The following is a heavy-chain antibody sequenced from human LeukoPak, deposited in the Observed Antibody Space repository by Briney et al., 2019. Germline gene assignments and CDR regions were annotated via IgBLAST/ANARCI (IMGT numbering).Heavy chain of an antibody. V-gene: IGHV4-34*01. D-gene: IGHD3-10*01. CDR1: GGSFSGYY. CDR2: INHRGST. J-gene: IGHJ4*02. Sequence: SETLSPTCAVYGGSFSGYYWSWIRQPPGKGLEWIGEINHRGSTNYNPSLKSRVTISVDTSKNQYSLNLSSVTAADTAVYYCARGGLVRRFDFWGQGILVTVSS. CDR3: ARGGLVRRFDF.